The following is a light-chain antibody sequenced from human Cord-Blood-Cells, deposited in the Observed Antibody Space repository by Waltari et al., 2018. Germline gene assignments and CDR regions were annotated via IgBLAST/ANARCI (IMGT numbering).Light chain of an antibody. CDR2: DAS. V-gene: IGKV3-11*01. CDR3: QQRSNWPCT. Sequence: DIVLTQPPTTFSLSPRQRALLSCRASQRVTSYLAWYQQKPGQAPRLLIYDASNRATGIPARFSGSGSGTDFTLTISSLEPEDFAVYYCQQRSNWPCTFGGGTKVEIK. J-gene: IGKJ4*02. CDR1: QRVTSY.